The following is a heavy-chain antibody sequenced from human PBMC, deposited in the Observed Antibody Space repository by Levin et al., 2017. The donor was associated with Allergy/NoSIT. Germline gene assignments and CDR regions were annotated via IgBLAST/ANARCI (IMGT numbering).Heavy chain of an antibody. J-gene: IGHJ5*02. CDR3: ARDTTVGGEA. CDR1: GFPFRDYW. D-gene: IGHD4-11*01. V-gene: IGHV3-7*03. CDR2: INQDGTQK. Sequence: LSLTCAASGFPFRDYWMTWVRQPPGKGLEWVANINQDGTQKHHADSVKGRFTISRDNAENSLFLQMNYLGTDDTAVYFCARDTTVGGEAWGQGTLVTVSS.